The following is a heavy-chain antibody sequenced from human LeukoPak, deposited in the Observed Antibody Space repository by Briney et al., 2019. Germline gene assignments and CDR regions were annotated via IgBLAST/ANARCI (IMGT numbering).Heavy chain of an antibody. CDR1: GGSISSSSYY. V-gene: IGHV4-39*02. CDR2: LYYSGTT. Sequence: SETLSLTCTVSGGSISSSSYYWGWIRQPPGKGLEWIGSLYYSGTTYYNPSLKSRVTISVDTSKNQFSLKLSSVTAVDTAVYYCARESLGSLDPWGQGTLVTVSS. J-gene: IGHJ5*02. D-gene: IGHD3-10*01. CDR3: ARESLGSLDP.